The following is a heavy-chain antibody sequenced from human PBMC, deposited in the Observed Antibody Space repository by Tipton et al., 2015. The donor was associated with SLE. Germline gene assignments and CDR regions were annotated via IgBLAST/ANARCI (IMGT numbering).Heavy chain of an antibody. V-gene: IGHV4-34*01. Sequence: TLSLTCAVYRGSFSGYYWSWILRPPGKGLEWIGETTHSGKTNYNPSLKSRVTISADTSKNQFSLKLTSVTVADTAVYYCTRGGRGDGANPFDPWGQGTRVTVSS. CDR3: TRGGRGDGANPFDP. CDR2: TTHSGKT. CDR1: RGSFSGYY. J-gene: IGHJ5*02. D-gene: IGHD4/OR15-4a*01.